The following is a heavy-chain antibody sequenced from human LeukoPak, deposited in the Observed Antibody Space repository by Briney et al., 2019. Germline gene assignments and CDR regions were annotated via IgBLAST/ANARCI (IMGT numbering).Heavy chain of an antibody. V-gene: IGHV3-23*01. CDR1: GFTFSSYG. CDR2: ISVSGGSS. CDR3: ASMTTVTLDDAFDI. D-gene: IGHD4-17*01. J-gene: IGHJ3*02. Sequence: PGGSLRLSCAASGFTFSSYGMSWVRQTPGKGLEWVSAISVSGGSSYYADSVKGRFTISRDSSRNTLYLQMNSLRAEDTAVYYCASMTTVTLDDAFDIWGQGTMVTVSS.